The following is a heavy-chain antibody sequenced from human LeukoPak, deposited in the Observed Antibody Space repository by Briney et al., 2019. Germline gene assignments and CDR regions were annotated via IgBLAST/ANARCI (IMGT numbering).Heavy chain of an antibody. CDR1: NAAISSYY. V-gene: IGHV4-59*01. CDR2: IYYSGGS. Sequence: PSETLSLTCTVYNAAISSYYWSWVRQPPGKGLEWIGSIYYSGGSNYNPSLKSRVTISVDPSKRQFSLKLTSVTAADTAVYYCARGRRNDYYFDLWGQGTLVTVSS. CDR3: ARGRRNDYYFDL. J-gene: IGHJ4*02. D-gene: IGHD2-21*02.